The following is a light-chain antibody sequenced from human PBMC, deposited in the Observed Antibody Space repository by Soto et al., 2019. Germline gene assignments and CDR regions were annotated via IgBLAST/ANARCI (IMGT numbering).Light chain of an antibody. Sequence: QSVLTQPPSASGTPGQRVTISCSGSSSNIGSNTVNWYQQLPGTAPKLLIYRNNQRPSGVPDRFSGSRSGTSASLAISGLQAEDEGDYYCAAWDDSLNGRGVFGGGTKVTVL. CDR3: AAWDDSLNGRGV. CDR1: SSNIGSNT. CDR2: RNN. J-gene: IGLJ3*02. V-gene: IGLV1-44*01.